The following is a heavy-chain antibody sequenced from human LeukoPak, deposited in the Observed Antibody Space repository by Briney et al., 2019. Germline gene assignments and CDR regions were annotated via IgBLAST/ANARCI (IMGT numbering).Heavy chain of an antibody. V-gene: IGHV3-74*01. CDR1: GFTFSNYW. CDR2: INSDGSST. Sequence: GGSLRLSCAASGFTFSNYWMHWVRQAPGKGLVWVSRINSDGSSTTSADSVKGRFTISRDNAMNTLYLQMNSLRAEDTAVYYCAKGGATVIDYWGQGTLVTVSS. J-gene: IGHJ4*02. CDR3: AKGGATVIDY. D-gene: IGHD4-17*01.